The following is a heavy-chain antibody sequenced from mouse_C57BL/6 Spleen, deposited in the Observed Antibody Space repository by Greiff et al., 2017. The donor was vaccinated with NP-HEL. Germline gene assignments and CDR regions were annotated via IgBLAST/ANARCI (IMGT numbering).Heavy chain of an antibody. CDR3: ARSNYDYDDAY. CDR1: GYSLTGYY. Sequence: EVQLQQSGPELVKPGASVKISCKASGYSLTGYYMNWVKQSPEKSLEWIGEINPSTGGTTYNQKFKAKATLTVDKSSSTAYMQLKSLTSEDSAVYYCARSNYDYDDAYWGQGTLVTVSA. J-gene: IGHJ3*01. V-gene: IGHV1-42*01. D-gene: IGHD2-4*01. CDR2: INPSTGGT.